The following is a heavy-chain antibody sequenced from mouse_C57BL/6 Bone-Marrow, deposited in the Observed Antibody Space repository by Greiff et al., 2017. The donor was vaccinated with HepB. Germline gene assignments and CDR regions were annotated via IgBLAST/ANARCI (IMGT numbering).Heavy chain of an antibody. CDR2: IWTGGGT. D-gene: IGHD1-1*01. J-gene: IGHJ4*01. V-gene: IGHV2-9-1*01. Sequence: VQLQESGPGLVAPSQSLSITCTVSGFSLTSYAISWVRQPPGKGLEWLGVIWTGGGTNYNSALKSRLSISKDNSKSQVFLKMNSLQTDDTARYYCASLITTVVAHYAMDYWGQGTSVTVSS. CDR1: GFSLTSYA. CDR3: ASLITTVVAHYAMDY.